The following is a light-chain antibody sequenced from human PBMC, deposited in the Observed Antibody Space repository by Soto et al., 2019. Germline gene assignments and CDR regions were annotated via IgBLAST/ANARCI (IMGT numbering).Light chain of an antibody. V-gene: IGKV3-11*01. CDR3: QQRDDLIT. Sequence: EIVLTQSPATLSVSPGERATLSCRASRSVSVYLDWYQQKSGQAPRLLIYDASKRATGIPARFSGSGSGTDFTLTISSLEPEDFVVYYCQQRDDLITFGGGTRVDIK. CDR1: RSVSVY. J-gene: IGKJ4*01. CDR2: DAS.